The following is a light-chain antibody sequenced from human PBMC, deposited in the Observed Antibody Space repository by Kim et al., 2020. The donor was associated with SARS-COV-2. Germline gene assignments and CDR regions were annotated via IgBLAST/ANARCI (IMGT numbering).Light chain of an antibody. J-gene: IGLJ3*02. V-gene: IGLV2-14*03. CDR2: DVS. CDR1: TSDVGGYNY. Sequence: GQSITISSTGTTSDVGGYNYVSWYQQHPGKAPKLMIYDVSNRPSGVSNRFSGSKSGNTASLTISGLQAEDEADYYCTSFTSSITWVFGGGTQLTVL. CDR3: TSFTSSITWV.